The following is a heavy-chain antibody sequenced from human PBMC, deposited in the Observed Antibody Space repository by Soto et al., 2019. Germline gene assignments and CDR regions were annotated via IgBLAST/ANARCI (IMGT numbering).Heavy chain of an antibody. D-gene: IGHD3-22*01. CDR2: IYHSGST. V-gene: IGHV4-4*02. CDR3: TKFKYYYDSSGYYMSIYGMDV. CDR1: GGSISSSNW. Sequence: SETLSLTCAVSGGSISSSNWWSWVRQPPGKGLEWIGEIYHSGSTNYNPSLKSRVTISVDKSKNQFSLKLSSVTAADTAVYYCTKFKYYYDSSGYYMSIYGMDVWGQGTTVT. J-gene: IGHJ6*02.